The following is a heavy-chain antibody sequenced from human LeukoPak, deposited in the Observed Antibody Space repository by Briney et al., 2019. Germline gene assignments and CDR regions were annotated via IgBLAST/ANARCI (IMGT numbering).Heavy chain of an antibody. Sequence: GGSLRLSCAASGFTFSSYGMHWVRQASGKGLEWVAVIWYDGSNKYYADSVKGRFTISRDNSKNTLYLQMNSLRAEDTAVYYCARMVDKSLFDYWGQGTLVTVSS. CDR1: GFTFSSYG. CDR3: ARMVDKSLFDY. J-gene: IGHJ4*02. D-gene: IGHD5-12*01. V-gene: IGHV3-33*01. CDR2: IWYDGSNK.